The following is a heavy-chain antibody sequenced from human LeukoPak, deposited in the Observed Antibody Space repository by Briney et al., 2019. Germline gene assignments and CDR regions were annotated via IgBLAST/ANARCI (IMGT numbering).Heavy chain of an antibody. D-gene: IGHD3-22*01. CDR1: GFTFSGYS. J-gene: IGHJ6*02. CDR3: ARGRYYDSSGYFATRYYYYGMDV. CDR2: INHSGST. Sequence: PGGSLRLSCAASGFTFSGYSMNWVRQPPGKGLEWIGEINHSGSTNYNPSLKSRVTISVDTSKNQFSLKLSSVTAADTAVYYCARGRYYDSSGYFATRYYYYGMDVWGQGTTVTVSS. V-gene: IGHV4-34*01.